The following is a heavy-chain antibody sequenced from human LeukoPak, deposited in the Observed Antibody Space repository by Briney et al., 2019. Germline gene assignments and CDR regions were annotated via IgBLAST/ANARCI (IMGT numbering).Heavy chain of an antibody. V-gene: IGHV4-38-2*01. Sequence: SETLSLTCAVSGYSISSGYYWGWIRQPPGEGLEWIGSIYHSGGTYYNPSLKSRVTISVDTSKNQFSLKLSSVTAADTAVYYCAGASYDSSGVHWGQGTLVTVSS. CDR3: AGASYDSSGVH. D-gene: IGHD3-22*01. J-gene: IGHJ4*02. CDR2: IYHSGGT. CDR1: GYSISSGYY.